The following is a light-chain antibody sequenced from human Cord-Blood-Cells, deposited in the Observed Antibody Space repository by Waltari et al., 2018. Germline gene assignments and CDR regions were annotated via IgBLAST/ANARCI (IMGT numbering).Light chain of an antibody. CDR1: SSDVGGYNY. CDR2: EVS. J-gene: IGLJ2*01. V-gene: IGLV2-14*01. Sequence: GTSSDVGGYNYVSWYQQHPGKAPKLMIYEVSNRPSGVSNRFSGSKSGNTASLTISGLQAEDEADYYCSSYTSSSTVFGGGTKLTVL. CDR3: SSYTSSSTV.